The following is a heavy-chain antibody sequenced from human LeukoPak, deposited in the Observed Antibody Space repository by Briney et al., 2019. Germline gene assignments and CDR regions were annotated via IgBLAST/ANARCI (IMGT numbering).Heavy chain of an antibody. CDR3: VRLVGNSWLDY. J-gene: IGHJ4*02. V-gene: IGHV6-1*01. CDR2: TYYRSQWYN. D-gene: IGHD6-13*01. CDR1: GDDFSTNKAT. Sequence: SQTLSLTCALSGDDFSTNKATWNWLRQSPSRGLEWLGRTYYRSQWYNDYAVSVKSRITITPDTSTNQFSLHLNSVTPDDTAVYYCVRLVGNSWLDYWGQGTLVTVSS.